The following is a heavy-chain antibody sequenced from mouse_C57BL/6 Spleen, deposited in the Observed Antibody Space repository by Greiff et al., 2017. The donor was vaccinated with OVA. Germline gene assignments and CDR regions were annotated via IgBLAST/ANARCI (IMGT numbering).Heavy chain of an antibody. V-gene: IGHV7-3*01. CDR1: GFTFTDYY. CDR3: ARYCGSSYYFDY. D-gene: IGHD1-1*01. J-gene: IGHJ2*01. Sequence: EVKLVESGGGLVQPGGSLSLSCAASGFTFTDYYMSWVRQPPGKALEWLGFIRNKANGYTTEYSASVKGRFTISRDNSQSILYLQMNALRAEDSATYYCARYCGSSYYFDYWGQGTTLTVSS. CDR2: IRNKANGYTT.